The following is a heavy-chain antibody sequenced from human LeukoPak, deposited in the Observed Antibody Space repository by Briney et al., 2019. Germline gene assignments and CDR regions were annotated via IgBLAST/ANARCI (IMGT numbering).Heavy chain of an antibody. CDR3: ARTGYCSSNSCYDGAFDI. J-gene: IGHJ3*02. CDR2: ISSSSSYI. V-gene: IGHV3-21*01. D-gene: IGHD2-2*03. Sequence: GGSLRLSCAASGFTFSSYSMNWVRQAPGKGLEWVSSISSSSSYIFYADSVKGRFTISRDNAKNSLYLQMNSLRAEDTAVYYCARTGYCSSNSCYDGAFDIWGQGTMATVSS. CDR1: GFTFSSYS.